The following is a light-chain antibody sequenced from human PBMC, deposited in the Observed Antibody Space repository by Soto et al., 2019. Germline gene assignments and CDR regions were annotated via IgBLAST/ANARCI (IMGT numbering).Light chain of an antibody. V-gene: IGKV3D-20*01. CDR1: QSVSSSY. CDR2: DAS. Sequence: EIVLTQSPATLSLSPGERATLSCGASQSVSSSYVAWYQQKPGLAPRLLIYDASTRSTGIPDRFSGSGSGTDFTLPISRLEPEDFAVYYCQQYGSSPRYTFGQGTKLEIK. J-gene: IGKJ2*01. CDR3: QQYGSSPRYT.